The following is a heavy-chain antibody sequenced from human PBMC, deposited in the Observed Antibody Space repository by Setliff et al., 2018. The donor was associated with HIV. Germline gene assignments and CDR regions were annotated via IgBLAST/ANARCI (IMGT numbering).Heavy chain of an antibody. Sequence: GSLRLSCAASGFTFSTYWMTWVRQAPGKGLEWVANIMQDGSVNYYVDSVKGRFTISRDNDKNSLFLQMNSLRAEDTAVYYCARERLSELWYYMDVWGKGTTVTVSS. J-gene: IGHJ6*03. V-gene: IGHV3-7*03. D-gene: IGHD3-16*01. CDR3: ARERLSELWYYMDV. CDR2: IMQDGSVN. CDR1: GFTFSTYW.